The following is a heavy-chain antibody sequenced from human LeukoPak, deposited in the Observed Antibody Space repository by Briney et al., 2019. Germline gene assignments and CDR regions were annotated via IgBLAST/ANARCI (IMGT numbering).Heavy chain of an antibody. V-gene: IGHV3-23*01. D-gene: IGHD2-15*01. CDR3: AIRFLASCSGTRCYPFDH. Sequence: GGSLRLSCAASGFTFSSYAMNWVRQTPGKGLEWVSSIVGSGANTYYADSVKGRFTISRDNSENTVYMQMDSLRVEDTAVYYCAIRFLASCSGTRCYPFDHWGQGTPVTVSS. CDR2: IVGSGANT. CDR1: GFTFSSYA. J-gene: IGHJ4*02.